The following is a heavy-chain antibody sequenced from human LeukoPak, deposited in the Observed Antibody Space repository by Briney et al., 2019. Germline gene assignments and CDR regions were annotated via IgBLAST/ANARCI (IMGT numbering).Heavy chain of an antibody. V-gene: IGHV4-59*01. J-gene: IGHJ4*02. Sequence: SETLSLTCTVSGGFISSYYWSWIRQPPGKGLEWIGYIYYSGSTNYNPSLKSRVTISVDTSKNQFSLKLSSVTAADTAVYYCARDSGNDYGDSSPYFDYWGQGTLVTVSS. CDR2: IYYSGST. CDR1: GGFISSYY. D-gene: IGHD4-17*01. CDR3: ARDSGNDYGDSSPYFDY.